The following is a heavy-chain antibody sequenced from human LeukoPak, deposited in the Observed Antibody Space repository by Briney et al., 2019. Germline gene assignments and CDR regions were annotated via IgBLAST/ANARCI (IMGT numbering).Heavy chain of an antibody. D-gene: IGHD3-22*01. CDR2: IHSDGSST. Sequence: GGSLRLSCAASGFTFSSYWMHWVRQAPGKGLVWVSRIHSDGSSTSYADSVRGRFTISRDDAKSTPYLQMNSLRAEDTAVYYCARSGWPYYFDYWGQGTLVTVSS. J-gene: IGHJ4*02. CDR1: GFTFSSYW. CDR3: ARSGWPYYFDY. V-gene: IGHV3-74*01.